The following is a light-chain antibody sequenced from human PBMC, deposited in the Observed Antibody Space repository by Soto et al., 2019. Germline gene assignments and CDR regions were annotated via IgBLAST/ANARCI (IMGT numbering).Light chain of an antibody. CDR2: ATS. Sequence: DIQLTQSPSFLSASVGDRVTITCRASQDITSYVAWYQQQPEKAPKLLIFATSKLHSGVPSRFSGSGSGTEFTLTISSLQPEDFATYYCQQVQGFPFTFGPGTTVDIK. V-gene: IGKV1-9*01. J-gene: IGKJ3*01. CDR1: QDITSY. CDR3: QQVQGFPFT.